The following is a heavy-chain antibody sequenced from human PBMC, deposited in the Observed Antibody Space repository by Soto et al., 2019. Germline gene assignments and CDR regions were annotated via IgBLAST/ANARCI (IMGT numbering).Heavy chain of an antibody. D-gene: IGHD5-12*01. CDR2: INHSGST. J-gene: IGHJ5*02. CDR1: GGSFSGYY. Sequence: SETLSLTCAVYGGSFSGYYWSWIRQPPGKGLEWIGEINHSGSTNYNPSLKSRVTISVDTSKNQFSLKLSSVTAADTAVYYCARDKSHPSGYGSASWFDPWGQGTLVTVSS. V-gene: IGHV4-34*01. CDR3: ARDKSHPSGYGSASWFDP.